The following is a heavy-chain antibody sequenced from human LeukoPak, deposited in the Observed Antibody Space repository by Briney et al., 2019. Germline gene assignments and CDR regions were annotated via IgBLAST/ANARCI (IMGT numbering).Heavy chain of an antibody. CDR2: IYSSETT. V-gene: IGHV4-4*09. CDR1: GASISSDY. J-gene: IGHJ6*03. D-gene: IGHD2-21*02. Sequence: SVTLSLTCSVSGASISSDYWSWIRQPPGKGLEWIGNIYSSETTKYNPSLRSRATISGDTSKNQFSLKLSSVTAADTAVYYCARHFPYCGGDCPYYYMDVWGKGTTVTVSS. CDR3: ARHFPYCGGDCPYYYMDV.